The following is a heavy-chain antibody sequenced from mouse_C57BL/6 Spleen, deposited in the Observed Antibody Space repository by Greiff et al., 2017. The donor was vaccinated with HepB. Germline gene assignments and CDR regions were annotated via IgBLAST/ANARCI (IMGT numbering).Heavy chain of an antibody. D-gene: IGHD1-1*01. Sequence: QVQLQQPGAELVKPGASVKLSCKASGYTFTSYWMQWVKQRPGQGLEWIGEIDPSDSYTNYNQKFKGKATLTVDTSSSTAYMQLSSLTSEDSAVYYCARSRGSSSYAMDYWGQGTSVTVSS. CDR3: ARSRGSSSYAMDY. J-gene: IGHJ4*01. CDR2: IDPSDSYT. CDR1: GYTFTSYW. V-gene: IGHV1-50*01.